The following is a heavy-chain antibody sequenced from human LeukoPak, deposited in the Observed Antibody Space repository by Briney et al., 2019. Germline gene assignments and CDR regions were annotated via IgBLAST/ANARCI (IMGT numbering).Heavy chain of an antibody. V-gene: IGHV3-66*02. CDR1: GFTVSSNY. CDR2: IYSGGST. D-gene: IGHD3-22*01. Sequence: GGSLRLSCAASGFTVSSNYMSWVRQAPGKGLEWVSVIYSGGSTYYADSVKGRFTISRDNSKNTLYLQMNSLRAEDTAVYYCAKDRGYDSSGYFLLGAFDIWGQGTMVTVSS. J-gene: IGHJ3*02. CDR3: AKDRGYDSSGYFLLGAFDI.